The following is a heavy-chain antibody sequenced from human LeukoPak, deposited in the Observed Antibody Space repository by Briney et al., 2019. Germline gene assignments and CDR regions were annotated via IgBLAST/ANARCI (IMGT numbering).Heavy chain of an antibody. CDR1: GYTLTELS. Sequence: ASVKVSCKVSGYTLTELSMHWVRQAPGKGLEWMGGFDPEDGETIYAQKFQGRVTMTEDTSTDTAYMELSSLRSEDTAVYYCATDSNLVGRYFDWSPPGGPWGQGTLVTVSS. CDR2: FDPEDGET. D-gene: IGHD3-9*01. CDR3: ATDSNLVGRYFDWSPPGGP. V-gene: IGHV1-24*01. J-gene: IGHJ5*02.